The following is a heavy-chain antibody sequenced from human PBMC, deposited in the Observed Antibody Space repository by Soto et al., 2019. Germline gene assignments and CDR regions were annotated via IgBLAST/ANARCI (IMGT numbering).Heavy chain of an antibody. CDR1: GGSISSYY. CDR2: IYYSGST. D-gene: IGHD3-16*02. CDR3: AREAPYDYVWGSYPDY. Sequence: SETLSLTCTVSGGSISSYYWSWIRQPPGKGLEWIGYIYYSGSTNYNPSLMSRVTISVDTSKNQFSLKLSSVTAADTAVYYCAREAPYDYVWGSYPDYWGQGTLVTVSS. V-gene: IGHV4-59*01. J-gene: IGHJ4*02.